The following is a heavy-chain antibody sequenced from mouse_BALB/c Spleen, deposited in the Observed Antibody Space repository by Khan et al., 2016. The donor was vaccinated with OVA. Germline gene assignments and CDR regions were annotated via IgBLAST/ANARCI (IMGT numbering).Heavy chain of an antibody. J-gene: IGHJ2*01. CDR1: GYTFTSYW. Sequence: QVQLKQSGAELAKPGASVKMSCTASGYTFTSYWMHWIKQRPGQGLEWIGYINPTSGYTDYNQKFKDKATLTADKSSSTAYMQLSSLTSDDYAVYYCGSDRNDYWGQGTALTVSS. V-gene: IGHV1-7*01. D-gene: IGHD1-1*01. CDR2: INPTSGYT. CDR3: GSDRNDY.